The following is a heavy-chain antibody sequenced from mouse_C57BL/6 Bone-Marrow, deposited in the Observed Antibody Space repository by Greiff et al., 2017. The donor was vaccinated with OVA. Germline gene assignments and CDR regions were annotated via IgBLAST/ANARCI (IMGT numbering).Heavy chain of an antibody. CDR3: ARGHDGYYGYFDV. Sequence: EVKVVESGGGLVKPGGSLKLSCAASGFTFSSYAMSWVRQTPEKRLEWVATISDGGSYTYYPDNVKGRFTISRDNAKNNLYLQMSHLKSEDTAMYYCARGHDGYYGYFDVWGTGTTVTVSS. D-gene: IGHD2-3*01. CDR1: GFTFSSYA. J-gene: IGHJ1*03. V-gene: IGHV5-4*03. CDR2: ISDGGSYT.